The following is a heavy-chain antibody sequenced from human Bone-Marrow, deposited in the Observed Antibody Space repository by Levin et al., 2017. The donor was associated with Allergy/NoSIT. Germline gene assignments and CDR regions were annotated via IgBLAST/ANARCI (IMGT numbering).Heavy chain of an antibody. CDR3: AKDFAYGEYYYDSSGFSPYFDY. Sequence: GGSLRLSCAASGFTFSSYAMSWVRQAPGKGLEWVSAISGSGGSTYYADSVKGRFTISRDNSKNTLYLQMNSLRAEDTAVYYCAKDFAYGEYYYDSSGFSPYFDYWGQGTLVTVSS. CDR1: GFTFSSYA. V-gene: IGHV3-23*01. J-gene: IGHJ4*02. CDR2: ISGSGGST. D-gene: IGHD3-22*01.